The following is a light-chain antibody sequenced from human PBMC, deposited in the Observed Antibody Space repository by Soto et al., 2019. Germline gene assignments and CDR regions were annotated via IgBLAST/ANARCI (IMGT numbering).Light chain of an antibody. J-gene: IGLJ1*01. CDR3: CSYTSTIPYV. V-gene: IGLV2-11*01. CDR1: SSDVGGYNY. Sequence: QSVLTQPRSVSGSPGQSVTISCTGTSSDVGGYNYVSWYQQHPGKAPKLMIYDVSKRPSGVPDRFSGSKSGNTASLTISGLQAEDEADYFCCSYTSTIPYVFGSGTKVTVL. CDR2: DVS.